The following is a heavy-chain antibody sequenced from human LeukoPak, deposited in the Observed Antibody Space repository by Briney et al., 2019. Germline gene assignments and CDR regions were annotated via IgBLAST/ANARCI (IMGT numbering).Heavy chain of an antibody. CDR1: GFTFSSYW. CDR2: IKQDGSEK. J-gene: IGHJ4*02. Sequence: GGSLRLSCAASGFTFSSYWMSWVRQAPGKGLEWVANIKQDGSEKYYVDSVKGRFTISRDNAKNSLYLQMNSLRTEDTAVYYCAKGVAAADPLFDYWGQGTLVTVSS. CDR3: AKGVAAADPLFDY. D-gene: IGHD6-13*01. V-gene: IGHV3-7*02.